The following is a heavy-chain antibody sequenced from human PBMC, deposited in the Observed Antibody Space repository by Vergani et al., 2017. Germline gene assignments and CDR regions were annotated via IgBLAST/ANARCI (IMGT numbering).Heavy chain of an antibody. CDR3: ARHSTVEWMVKLGWIDP. D-gene: IGHD6-19*01. Sequence: QLQLQESGPGLVKPSATLSLTCSVSGASIRSSNYYWGWIRQPPGKGLAWIASIYYSGSTYYNPSLKSRVTLSVDTSTKQFSLKLSSVTAADTAVYFCARHSTVEWMVKLGWIDPWGQGILVTVSS. J-gene: IGHJ5*02. CDR1: GASIRSSNYY. CDR2: IYYSGST. V-gene: IGHV4-39*01.